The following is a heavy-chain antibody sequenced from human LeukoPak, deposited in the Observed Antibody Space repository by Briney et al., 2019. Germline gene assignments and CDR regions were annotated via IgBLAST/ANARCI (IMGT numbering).Heavy chain of an antibody. V-gene: IGHV3-48*03. J-gene: IGHJ4*02. D-gene: IGHD2-2*01. Sequence: GGSLRLSRAASGFTFSSYEMNWVRQAPGKGLEWVSYISSSGSTIYYADSVKGRFTISRDNAKNSLYLQMNSLRAEDTAVYYCARDFGPAPAATVIDYWGQGTLVTVSS. CDR2: ISSSGSTI. CDR3: ARDFGPAPAATVIDY. CDR1: GFTFSSYE.